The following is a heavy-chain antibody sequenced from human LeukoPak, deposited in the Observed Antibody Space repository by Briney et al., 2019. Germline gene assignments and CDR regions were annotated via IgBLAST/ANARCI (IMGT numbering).Heavy chain of an antibody. Sequence: SETLSPTCAVSGVSISSSEWWIWVRQPPGQGLEWVGEIHRDGRTRYHPSLKSRVTMSMDYSKNQFSLDVRSVTAADTAIYYCGKTDIYFNPIDYWGPGSLVTVSS. CDR3: GKTDIYFNPIDY. D-gene: IGHD3-9*01. CDR2: IHRDGRT. V-gene: IGHV4-4*02. J-gene: IGHJ4*02. CDR1: GVSISSSEW.